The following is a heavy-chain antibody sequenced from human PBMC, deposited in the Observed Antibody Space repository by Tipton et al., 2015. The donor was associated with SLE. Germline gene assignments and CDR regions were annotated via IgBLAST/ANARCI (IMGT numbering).Heavy chain of an antibody. CDR3: ARVNLKYCSGGSCYYYYYMDV. CDR2: TYYRSKWYN. Sequence: GLVKPSQTLSLTCAISGDSVSSNSAAWNWIRQSPSRGLEWLGRTYYRSKWYNDYAVSVKSRITTNPDTSKNQFSLQLNSVTPEDTAVYYCARVNLKYCSGGSCYYYYYMDVWGKGTTVTVSS. D-gene: IGHD2-15*01. V-gene: IGHV6-1*01. CDR1: GDSVSSNSAA. J-gene: IGHJ6*03.